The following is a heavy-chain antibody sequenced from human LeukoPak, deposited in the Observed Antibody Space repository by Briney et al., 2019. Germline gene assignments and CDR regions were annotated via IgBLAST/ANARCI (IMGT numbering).Heavy chain of an antibody. CDR2: ISGSGGST. Sequence: PGGSLRLSCAASGFTLSSYAMSWVRQAPGKGLEWVSAISGSGGSTYYADSVKGRFTTSRDNSKNTLYLQMNSLRAEDTAVYYCAKFLPSHIVVANYYFDYWGQGTLVTVSS. CDR3: AKFLPSHIVVANYYFDY. V-gene: IGHV3-23*01. D-gene: IGHD2-21*01. CDR1: GFTLSSYA. J-gene: IGHJ4*02.